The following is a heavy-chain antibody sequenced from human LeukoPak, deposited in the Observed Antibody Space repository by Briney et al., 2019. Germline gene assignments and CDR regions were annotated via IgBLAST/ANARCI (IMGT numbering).Heavy chain of an antibody. CDR1: GGSISSSSYY. J-gene: IGHJ5*02. CDR3: ARDPKSGTQTLNWFDP. CDR2: IYYSGST. V-gene: IGHV4-39*07. Sequence: PSETLSLTCTVSGGSISSSSYYWGWIRQPPGKGLEWIGSIYYSGSTYYNPSLKSRVTISVDTSKNQFSLKLSSVTAADTAVYYCARDPKSGTQTLNWFDPWGQGTLVTVSS. D-gene: IGHD1-14*01.